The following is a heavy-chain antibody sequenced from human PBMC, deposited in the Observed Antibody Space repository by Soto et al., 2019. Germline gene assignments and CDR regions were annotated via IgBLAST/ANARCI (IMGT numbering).Heavy chain of an antibody. Sequence: SETLSLTCTVSGGSISSYYWSWIRQPPGKGLEWIGYIYYSGSTNYNPSLKSRVTISVDTSKNQFSLKLSSVTAADTAVYYCATSTYYDFWSGYSVPTYYYYMDVWGKGTTVTVSS. CDR2: IYYSGST. J-gene: IGHJ6*03. CDR3: ATSTYYDFWSGYSVPTYYYYMDV. CDR1: GGSISSYY. V-gene: IGHV4-59*01. D-gene: IGHD3-3*01.